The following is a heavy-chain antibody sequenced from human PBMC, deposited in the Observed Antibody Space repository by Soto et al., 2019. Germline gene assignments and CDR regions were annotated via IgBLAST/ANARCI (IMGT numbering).Heavy chain of an antibody. D-gene: IGHD3-3*01. CDR2: TYYSGST. V-gene: IGHV4-61*01. Sequence: PSETLSLTCTVSGGSVSSGSYYWSWIRQPPGKGLEWIGYTYYSGSTNYNPSLKSRVTISVDTSKNQFSLKLSSVTAADTAVYYCASGPYYDFWSGYPPDVTIDWGQGTLVTVSS. CDR1: GGSVSSGSYY. J-gene: IGHJ4*02. CDR3: ASGPYYDFWSGYPPDVTID.